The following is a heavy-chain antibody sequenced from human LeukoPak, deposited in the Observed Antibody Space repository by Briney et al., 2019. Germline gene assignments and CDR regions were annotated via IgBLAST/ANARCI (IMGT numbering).Heavy chain of an antibody. D-gene: IGHD5-18*01. Sequence: MPSEPLSLTCPVSGGSISSYYWSWIRQPPGKGLEWIGYIYYSGSTNYNPSLKSRVTISVDTSKNQFSLKLSSVTAADTAVYYCARAQGYGVFDLWGRGTLVTVSS. CDR1: GGSISSYY. CDR2: IYYSGST. V-gene: IGHV4-59*01. J-gene: IGHJ2*01. CDR3: ARAQGYGVFDL.